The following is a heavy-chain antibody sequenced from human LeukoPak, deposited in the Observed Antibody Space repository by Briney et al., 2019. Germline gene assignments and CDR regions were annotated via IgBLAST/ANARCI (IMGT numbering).Heavy chain of an antibody. V-gene: IGHV4-59*12. CDR1: GGSISSYY. CDR2: IYYSGST. Sequence: PSETLSLTCTVSGGSISSYYWSWIRQPPGKGLEWIGYIYYSGSTNYNPSLKSRVTISVDTSKNQFSLKLSSVTAADTAVYYCARELAAAGHYFDYWGQGTLVTVSS. CDR3: ARELAAAGHYFDY. J-gene: IGHJ4*02. D-gene: IGHD6-13*01.